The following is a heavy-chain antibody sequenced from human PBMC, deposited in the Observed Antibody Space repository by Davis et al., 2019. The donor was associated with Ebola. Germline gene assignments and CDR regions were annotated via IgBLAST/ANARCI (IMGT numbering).Heavy chain of an antibody. J-gene: IGHJ3*02. Sequence: PSETLSLTCTVSGGSISSSSYYWGWIRQPPGKGLEWIVSIYYSGSHNYNPSLKSRVTISVDTSKNQFSLKLSSVTAADTAVYYCARLCGGDCHDAGGDAFDIWGQGTMVTVSS. CDR1: GGSISSSSYY. V-gene: IGHV4-39*07. D-gene: IGHD2-21*01. CDR2: IYYSGSH. CDR3: ARLCGGDCHDAGGDAFDI.